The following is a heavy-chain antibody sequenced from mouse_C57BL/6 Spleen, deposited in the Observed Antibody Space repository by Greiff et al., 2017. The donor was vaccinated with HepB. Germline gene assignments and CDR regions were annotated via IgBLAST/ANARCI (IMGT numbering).Heavy chain of an antibody. J-gene: IGHJ2*01. V-gene: IGHV1-81*01. CDR1: GYTFTSYG. CDR2: IYPRSVNT. Sequence: VQLQQSGAELARPGASVKLSCKASGYTFTSYGISWVKQRTGQGLEWIGEIYPRSVNTYSNEKFKGKVTLTADKSSSTAYMELRSLTSEDSAVYFCARNDGYYFDYWGQGTTLTVSS. D-gene: IGHD2-3*01. CDR3: ARNDGYYFDY.